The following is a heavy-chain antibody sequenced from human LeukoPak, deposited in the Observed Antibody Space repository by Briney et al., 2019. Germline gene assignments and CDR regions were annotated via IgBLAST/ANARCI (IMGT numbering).Heavy chain of an antibody. CDR1: GFTFSSYG. J-gene: IGHJ6*02. D-gene: IGHD3-9*01. CDR2: ISYDGSNK. Sequence: GGSLRLSCAASGFTFSSYGMHWVRQAPGKGLEWVAVISYDGSNKYYADSVKGRFTISRDNSKNTLYLQMNSLRAEDTAVYYCARESYYDILTGYYTSGMDVWGQGTTVTVSS. V-gene: IGHV3-30*03. CDR3: ARESYYDILTGYYTSGMDV.